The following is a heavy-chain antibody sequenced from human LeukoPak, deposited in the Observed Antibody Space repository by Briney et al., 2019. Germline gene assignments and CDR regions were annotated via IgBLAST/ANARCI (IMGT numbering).Heavy chain of an antibody. V-gene: IGHV4-39*01. CDR1: GGSISSSSYY. CDR2: IYYSGST. CDR3: ARHARWFGELFPDY. Sequence: PSETLSLTFTVSGGSISSSSYYWGWIRQPPGKGLEWIGSIYYSGSTYYNPSLKSRVTISVDTSKNQFSLKLSSVTAADTAVYYCARHARWFGELFPDYWGQGTLVTVSS. D-gene: IGHD3-10*01. J-gene: IGHJ4*02.